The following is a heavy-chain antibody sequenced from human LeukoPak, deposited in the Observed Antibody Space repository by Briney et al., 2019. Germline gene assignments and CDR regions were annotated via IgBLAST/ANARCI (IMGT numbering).Heavy chain of an antibody. J-gene: IGHJ4*02. CDR1: GGSISSYY. CDR3: ARGTEEMATIV. CDR2: IYYSGST. V-gene: IGHV4-59*01. D-gene: IGHD5-24*01. Sequence: SETLSLTCTVSGGSISSYYWNWIRQPPGQGLEWIGYIYYSGSTNYNPSLKSRVTISVDTSKNQFSLKLSSVTAADTAVYYCARGTEEMATIVWGQGTLVTVSS.